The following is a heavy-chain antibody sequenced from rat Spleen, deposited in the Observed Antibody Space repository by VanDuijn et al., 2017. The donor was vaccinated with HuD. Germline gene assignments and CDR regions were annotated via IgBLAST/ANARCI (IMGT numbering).Heavy chain of an antibody. Sequence: EVQLVESGGGLVQPGRSLKLSCVASGFTFNDYWMTWIRQAPGTGLVWVSSITNTGGGIYYPDSVTGRFTISSDNATSTLYLQMNSLRSEDTATYYCTRGGGIDYWGQGVMVTVSS. J-gene: IGHJ2*01. D-gene: IGHD1-11*01. CDR3: TRGGGIDY. V-gene: IGHV5-31*01. CDR2: ITNTGGGI. CDR1: GFTFNDYW.